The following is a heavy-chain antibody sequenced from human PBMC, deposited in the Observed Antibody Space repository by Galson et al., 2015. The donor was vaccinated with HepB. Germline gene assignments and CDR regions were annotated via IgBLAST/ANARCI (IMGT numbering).Heavy chain of an antibody. Sequence: SLRLSCAASGFTFTNYAMNWVRQAPGKGLEWVSSVSISGGKTLYADSVKGRFTISRDSSMNTLYLQMGSLRAEDTAVYYCAKKDSGDDYYYMDVWGKGTTVTVSS. D-gene: IGHD1-14*01. V-gene: IGHV3-23*01. J-gene: IGHJ6*03. CDR1: GFTFTNYA. CDR2: VSISGGKT. CDR3: AKKDSGDDYYYMDV.